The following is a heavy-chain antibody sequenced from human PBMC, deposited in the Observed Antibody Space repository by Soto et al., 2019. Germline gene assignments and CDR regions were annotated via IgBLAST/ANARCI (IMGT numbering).Heavy chain of an antibody. CDR3: ARDRTPQNGTMYNWFDP. D-gene: IGHD1-7*01. V-gene: IGHV1-69*13. Sequence: SVKVSCKASGGTFSSYAISWVRQAPGQGLEWMGGIIPIFGTANYAQKFQGRVTITADESTSTAYMELSSLRYEDTAVYYCARDRTPQNGTMYNWFDPWGQGTLVTVSS. CDR2: IIPIFGTA. J-gene: IGHJ5*02. CDR1: GGTFSSYA.